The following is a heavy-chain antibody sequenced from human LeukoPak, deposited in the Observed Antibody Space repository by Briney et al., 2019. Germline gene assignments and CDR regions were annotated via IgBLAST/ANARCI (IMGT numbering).Heavy chain of an antibody. D-gene: IGHD1-26*01. Sequence: SESLSLTCTVSGGSIGSSSYYWGWIRQPPGKGLEWIGSIYYSGSTYYNPSLKSRVTISVDTSKNQFSLKLSSVTAADTAVYYCARVSGSYFSYFDYWDQGTLVTVSS. J-gene: IGHJ4*02. V-gene: IGHV4-39*01. CDR2: IYYSGST. CDR3: ARVSGSYFSYFDY. CDR1: GGSIGSSSYY.